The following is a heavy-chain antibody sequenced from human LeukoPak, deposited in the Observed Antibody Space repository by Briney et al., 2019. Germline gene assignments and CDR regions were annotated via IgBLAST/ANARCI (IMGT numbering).Heavy chain of an antibody. D-gene: IGHD6-19*01. Sequence: SETLSLTCTVSGGSISSSSYYWGWIRQPPGKGLEWIGSIYHSGSTYYNPSLKSRVTISVDTSKNQFSLKLSSVTAADTAVYYCARPSPLGIAVAGRNAFDIWGQGTMVTVSS. CDR1: GGSISSSSYY. CDR3: ARPSPLGIAVAGRNAFDI. CDR2: IYHSGST. J-gene: IGHJ3*02. V-gene: IGHV4-39*07.